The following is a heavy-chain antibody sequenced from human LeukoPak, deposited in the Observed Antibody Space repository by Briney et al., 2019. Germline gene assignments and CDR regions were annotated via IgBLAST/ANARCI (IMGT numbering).Heavy chain of an antibody. Sequence: GGSLRLSCAPSGFTFSSYAMHWVCQAPGKGLGWVAVILYDGSNKHYADAVMGRFTISRDNAKNSLYLQMNSLRADDSAGYYCARVRCSYGDYMDVWGKGTTVTVSS. CDR1: GFTFSSYA. J-gene: IGHJ6*03. V-gene: IGHV3-30*03. D-gene: IGHD1-26*01. CDR2: ILYDGSNK. CDR3: ARVRCSYGDYMDV.